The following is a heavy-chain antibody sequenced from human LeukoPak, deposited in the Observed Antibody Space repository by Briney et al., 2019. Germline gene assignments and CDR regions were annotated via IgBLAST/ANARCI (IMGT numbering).Heavy chain of an antibody. J-gene: IGHJ6*02. CDR2: IYTSGST. CDR1: GGSISSYY. V-gene: IGHV4-4*07. Sequence: SETLSLTCTVSGGSISSYYWSWIRQPAGKGLEWIGRIYTSGSTNYNPSLKSRVTMSVDTSKNQFSLKLSSVTAADTAVYYCARDRVVVVPAATQNYYYYGMDVWGQGTTVTVSS. D-gene: IGHD2-2*01. CDR3: ARDRVVVVPAATQNYYYYGMDV.